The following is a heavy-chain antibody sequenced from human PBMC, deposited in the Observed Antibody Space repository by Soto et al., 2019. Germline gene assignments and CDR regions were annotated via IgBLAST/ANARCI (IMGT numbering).Heavy chain of an antibody. Sequence: EVQLVESGGGLVQPGGSLRLSCAASGFTFSSYWMSWVRQAPGKGLEWVANIKQDGSEKYYVDSVKGRFTISRDNAKNSLYLQMNSLRAEDTAVYYCARARGSGSYFLDAFDIWGQVTMVTVSS. CDR1: GFTFSSYW. D-gene: IGHD3-10*01. CDR3: ARARGSGSYFLDAFDI. V-gene: IGHV3-7*04. J-gene: IGHJ3*02. CDR2: IKQDGSEK.